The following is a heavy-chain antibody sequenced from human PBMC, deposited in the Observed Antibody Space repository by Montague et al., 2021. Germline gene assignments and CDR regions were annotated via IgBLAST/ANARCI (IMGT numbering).Heavy chain of an antibody. CDR1: GGSISSNSCC. Sequence: SETLSLTCTVSGGSISSNSCCWAWIRQPPGKGLNYVVTTFNTGSSYYSPSLKSRVTISVDTSKNQFSLRLIAVTAADTSVYYCARSLYCIGGSCYSGFDPWGQGTLVTVSS. J-gene: IGHJ5*02. D-gene: IGHD2-15*01. V-gene: IGHV4-39*01. CDR3: ARSLYCIGGSCYSGFDP. CDR2: TFNTGSS.